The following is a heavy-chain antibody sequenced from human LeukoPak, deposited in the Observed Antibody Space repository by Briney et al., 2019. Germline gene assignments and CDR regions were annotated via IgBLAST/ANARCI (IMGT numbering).Heavy chain of an antibody. CDR2: IRYHGRET. CDR3: AKGSGYNSDP. D-gene: IGHD5-12*01. CDR1: GFIFSSYG. V-gene: IGHV3-30*02. Sequence: GGSLRLSCVASGFIFSSYGMHWVRQAPGKGLEWVAFIRYHGRETYYADSVKGRFTISRDNPRNTLFLQMNSLRVEDTAVYYFAKGSGYNSDPWGQGTLVTVSS. J-gene: IGHJ5*02.